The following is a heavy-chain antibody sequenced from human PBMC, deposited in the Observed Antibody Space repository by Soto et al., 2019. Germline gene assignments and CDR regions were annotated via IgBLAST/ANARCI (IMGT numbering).Heavy chain of an antibody. CDR3: ARDSYGKNYYYYGMDV. D-gene: IGHD5-18*01. V-gene: IGHV3-30-3*01. Sequence: GGSLRLSCAASGFTFSSYAMHWVRQAPGKGLEWVAVISYDGSNKYYADSVKGRFTISRDNSKNTLYLQMNSLRAEDTAVYYCARDSYGKNYYYYGMDVWGQGTTVTVFS. CDR1: GFTFSSYA. J-gene: IGHJ6*02. CDR2: ISYDGSNK.